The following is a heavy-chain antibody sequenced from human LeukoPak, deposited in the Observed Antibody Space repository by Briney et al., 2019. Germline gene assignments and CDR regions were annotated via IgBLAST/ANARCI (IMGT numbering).Heavy chain of an antibody. J-gene: IGHJ4*02. CDR3: AKDRGRSWYEDYFDN. D-gene: IGHD6-13*01. V-gene: IGHV3-9*01. CDR2: ISWNSGSK. Sequence: GGSLRLSCAASGFPFDDYAMHWVRQVPGKGLEWVSGISWNSGSKGYADSVRGRFTVSRDNAKNSLYLQMNSLRAEDTALYYCAKDRGRSWYEDYFDNWGQGTLVTVSS. CDR1: GFPFDDYA.